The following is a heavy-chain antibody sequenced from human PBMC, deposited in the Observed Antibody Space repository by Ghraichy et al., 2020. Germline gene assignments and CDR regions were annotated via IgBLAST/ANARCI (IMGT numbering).Heavy chain of an antibody. CDR3: TTTRACSGGSCYLYYYYGMDV. V-gene: IGHV3-7*03. D-gene: IGHD2-15*01. J-gene: IGHJ6*02. CDR2: IKHDGSEK. CDR1: GFTFSRYW. Sequence: GGSLRLSCAASGFTFSRYWMSWVRQAPEKGLEWVANIKHDGSEKYYVDSVKGRFTISRDNAKNSLYLQMNSLGAEDTAVYYCTTTRACSGGSCYLYYYYGMDVWGQGTTVTVSS.